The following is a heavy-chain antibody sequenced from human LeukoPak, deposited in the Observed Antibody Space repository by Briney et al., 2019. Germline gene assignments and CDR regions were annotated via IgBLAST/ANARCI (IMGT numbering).Heavy chain of an antibody. CDR1: GGSISSYY. Sequence: SETLSLNGTVSGGSISSYYWSWIRQTPGKGLEWLGYIYYSGSTNYNPSLKSRVTMSVDTSKTQFSLKLTSVTAADTAVYYCAGSRDGYSDYWGQGTLVTVSS. CDR3: AGSRDGYSDY. V-gene: IGHV4-59*01. J-gene: IGHJ4*02. D-gene: IGHD5-24*01. CDR2: IYYSGST.